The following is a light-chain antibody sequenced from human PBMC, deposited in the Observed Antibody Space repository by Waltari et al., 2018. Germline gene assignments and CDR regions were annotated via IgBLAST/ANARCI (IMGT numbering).Light chain of an antibody. CDR1: QSVSVF. Sequence: DIQMTQSPSSLSASVGDTVTIACRASQSVSVFLTWYQQKQGRAPELLIHSAASLHSGVPSGFSGSRSVTDFILTISGLQPEDFGTYYCQQSYSTPLFTFGQGTRLDIK. V-gene: IGKV1-39*01. CDR2: SAA. J-gene: IGKJ5*01. CDR3: QQSYSTPLFT.